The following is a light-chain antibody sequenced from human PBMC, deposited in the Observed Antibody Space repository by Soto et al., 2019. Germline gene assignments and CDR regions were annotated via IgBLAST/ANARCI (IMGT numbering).Light chain of an antibody. CDR3: QQSYGTPRT. V-gene: IGKV1-39*01. Sequence: DIQMTQSPSSLSASVGDRVTITFRASQSISSYLNCYRHKSFKSPKLIIYAAFGFQIGVPSRFSGSGSGTDFTLTISSLQSEEFATYYWQQSYGTPRTIGQGTMVDNK. CDR2: AAF. CDR1: QSISSY. J-gene: IGKJ1*01.